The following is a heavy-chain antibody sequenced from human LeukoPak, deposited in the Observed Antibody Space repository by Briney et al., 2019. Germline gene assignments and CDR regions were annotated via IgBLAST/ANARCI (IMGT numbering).Heavy chain of an antibody. V-gene: IGHV3-23*01. Sequence: PGGSLRLSCAASGFTFSSYAMSWVRQAAGKGLEWVSAISGSGGSTYYADSVKGRFTISRDNSKDTLYLQMNSLRAEDTAVYYCAKATDYYDSSGYYPFDYWSQGTLVTVSS. J-gene: IGHJ4*02. CDR2: ISGSGGST. CDR1: GFTFSSYA. D-gene: IGHD3-22*01. CDR3: AKATDYYDSSGYYPFDY.